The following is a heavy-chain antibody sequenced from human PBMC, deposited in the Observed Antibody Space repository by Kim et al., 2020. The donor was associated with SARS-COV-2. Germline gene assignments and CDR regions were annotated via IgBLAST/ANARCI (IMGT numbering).Heavy chain of an antibody. CDR3: ARDSTIFGVVILPYYYYGMDV. V-gene: IGHV1-2*05. J-gene: IGHJ6*02. CDR2: INPNSGGT. Sequence: ASVKVSCKASGYTFTGYYMHWVRQAPGQGLEWMGRINPNSGGTNYAQKFQGRVTMSRDTSISTAYMELSRLRSDDTVVYYCARDSTIFGVVILPYYYYGMDVWGQGTTVTVSS. CDR1: GYTFTGYY. D-gene: IGHD3-3*01.